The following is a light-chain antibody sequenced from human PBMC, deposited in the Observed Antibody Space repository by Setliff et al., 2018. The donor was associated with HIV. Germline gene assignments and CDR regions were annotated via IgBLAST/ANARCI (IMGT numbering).Light chain of an antibody. J-gene: IGLJ1*01. V-gene: IGLV2-14*03. CDR1: SSDIGGYNY. CDR2: DVS. Sequence: QSALAQPASVSGSPGQSITISCTGTSSDIGGYNYVSWYRQHPGKAPKLMIYDVSNRPSGVSIRFSASKSGSTASLTISGLQPEDEADYYCSTYTGSGTYVFGTGTKVTVL. CDR3: STYTGSGTYV.